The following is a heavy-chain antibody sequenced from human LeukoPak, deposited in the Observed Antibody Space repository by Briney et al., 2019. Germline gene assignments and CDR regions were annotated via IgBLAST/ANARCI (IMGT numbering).Heavy chain of an antibody. J-gene: IGHJ4*02. Sequence: ASVKVSCRATGYSFTAYYMHWFRQAPGQGPEWMGWSDPNSGGTNYAQKFQGRVTMTRDTSISTAYMELSRLTADDTAVYYCARNMTYYGTDYWGQGTLATVSS. CDR1: GYSFTAYY. D-gene: IGHD3-10*01. CDR2: SDPNSGGT. V-gene: IGHV1-2*02. CDR3: ARNMTYYGTDY.